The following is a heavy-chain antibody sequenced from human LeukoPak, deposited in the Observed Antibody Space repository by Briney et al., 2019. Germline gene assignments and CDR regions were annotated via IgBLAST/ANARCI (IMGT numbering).Heavy chain of an antibody. D-gene: IGHD2-21*02. J-gene: IGHJ4*02. Sequence: GASLRLSCAASGFTSSSYAMSWVRQAPGKGLEWVSAISGSGGSTYYADSVKGRFTISRDNSKNTLYLQMNSLRAEDTAVYYCAKDRLVVVTAIAGYFDYWGQGTLVTVSS. CDR2: ISGSGGST. CDR3: AKDRLVVVTAIAGYFDY. CDR1: GFTSSSYA. V-gene: IGHV3-23*01.